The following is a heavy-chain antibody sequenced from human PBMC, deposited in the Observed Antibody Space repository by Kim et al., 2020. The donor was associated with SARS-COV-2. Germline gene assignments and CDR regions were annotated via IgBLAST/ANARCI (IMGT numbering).Heavy chain of an antibody. D-gene: IGHD4-17*01. Sequence: ADSVMGRFTISRDNSKNTLYLQMNSLRAEDTAVYYCAKHDGDYVRGDYFDYWGQGTLVTVSS. J-gene: IGHJ4*02. V-gene: IGHV3-23*01. CDR3: AKHDGDYVRGDYFDY.